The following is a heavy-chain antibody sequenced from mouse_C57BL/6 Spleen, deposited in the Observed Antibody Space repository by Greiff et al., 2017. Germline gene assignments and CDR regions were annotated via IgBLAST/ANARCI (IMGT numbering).Heavy chain of an antibody. CDR2: ISNGGGST. CDR3: ARHIPYYDYDDYAMDY. D-gene: IGHD2-4*01. V-gene: IGHV5-12*01. J-gene: IGHJ4*01. CDR1: GFTFSDYY. Sequence: EVQGVESGGGLVQPGGSLKLSCAASGFTFSDYYMYWVRQTPEKRLEWVAYISNGGGSTYYPDTVKGRFTISRDNAKNTLYLQMSRLKSEDTAMYYCARHIPYYDYDDYAMDYWGQGTSVTVSS.